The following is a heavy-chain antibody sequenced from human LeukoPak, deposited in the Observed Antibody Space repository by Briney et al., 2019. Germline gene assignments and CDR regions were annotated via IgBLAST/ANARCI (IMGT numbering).Heavy chain of an antibody. CDR2: IYPGDSDT. CDR3: ARAPTSVSNPYYFDY. D-gene: IGHD4-11*01. J-gene: IGHJ4*02. Sequence: GESLKISCKGSGYSFTNYWIVWVRQMPGKGLEWMGIIYPGDSDTRYSPSFQGQVTISADKSINTGYLQWSSLKASDTAMYYCARAPTSVSNPYYFDYWGQGALVTVSS. V-gene: IGHV5-51*01. CDR1: GYSFTNYW.